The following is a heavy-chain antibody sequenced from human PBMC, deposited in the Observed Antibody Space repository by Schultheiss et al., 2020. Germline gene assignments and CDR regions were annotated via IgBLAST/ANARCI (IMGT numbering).Heavy chain of an antibody. CDR1: GFTFSSYA. Sequence: GGSLRLSCAASGFTFSSYAMSWVRQAPGKGLEWVSAISGSGGSTYYADSVKGRFTISRDNSKNTLYLQMNSLRAEDTAVYYCAKDTFLEWLPRMDVWGKGTTVNVSS. CDR3: AKDTFLEWLPRMDV. V-gene: IGHV3-23*01. CDR2: ISGSGGST. J-gene: IGHJ6*04. D-gene: IGHD3-3*02.